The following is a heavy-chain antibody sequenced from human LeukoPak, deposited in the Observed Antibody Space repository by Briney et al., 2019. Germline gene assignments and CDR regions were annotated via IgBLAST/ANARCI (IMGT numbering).Heavy chain of an antibody. J-gene: IGHJ5*02. D-gene: IGHD3-10*01. V-gene: IGHV4-30-4*01. CDR3: GEGRGLGILMFRGVFDG. CDR2: IYYSRST. CDR1: VDPIRRGDCY. Sequence: SETLSLTCTVSVDPIRRGDCYCGWIRQPPGKGLGWIGYIYYSRSTYYNPSLKSRVPISEDTSKNQFSLKLSSVTAADRALFSVGEGRGLGILMFRGVFDGWDQGATVTVSS.